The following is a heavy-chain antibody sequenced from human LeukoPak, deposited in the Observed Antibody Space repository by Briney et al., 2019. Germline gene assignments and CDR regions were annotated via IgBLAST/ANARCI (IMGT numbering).Heavy chain of an antibody. J-gene: IGHJ4*02. Sequence: SETLSLTCTVSGGSISSYYWSWIRQPAGKGLEWIGRIYTSRSTNYNPSLKSRVTMSVDTSKNQFSLKLSSVTAADAAVYYCARGTMVRGVIIRDWGQGTLVTVSS. D-gene: IGHD3-10*01. V-gene: IGHV4-4*07. CDR3: ARGTMVRGVIIRD. CDR1: GGSISSYY. CDR2: IYTSRST.